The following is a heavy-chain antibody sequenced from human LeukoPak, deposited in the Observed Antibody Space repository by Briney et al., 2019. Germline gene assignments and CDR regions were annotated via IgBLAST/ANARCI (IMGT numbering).Heavy chain of an antibody. D-gene: IGHD2-15*01. CDR2: IYPGDSDT. J-gene: IGHJ6*03. V-gene: IGHV5-51*01. Sequence: GESLKISCKGSGFSFTSYWIGWVRQMPGKGLEWIGIIYPGDSDTRYSPSFQGQVTTSAEKSISTAYLLWRSPEASDTAIYYCARSRVVAATGENYYYYRDVWGKGTTVTVSS. CDR1: GFSFTSYW. CDR3: ARSRVVAATGENYYYYRDV.